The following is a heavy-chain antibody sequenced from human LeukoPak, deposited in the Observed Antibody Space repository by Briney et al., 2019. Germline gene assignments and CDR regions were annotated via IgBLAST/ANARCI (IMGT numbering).Heavy chain of an antibody. CDR2: ISGRGEAT. J-gene: IGHJ2*01. V-gene: IGHV3-23*01. D-gene: IGHD4-17*01. CDR3: AKNYITIYADYSWYFDL. CDR1: GFTFSTYG. Sequence: GGSLRLXCGAFGFTFSTYGMTWVRQAPGKGLEWVSDISGRGEATHYADSVKGRFTISRDNSKNTLYLQMNSLRAEDTAIYYCAKNYITIYADYSWYFDLWGRGTLVTVSS.